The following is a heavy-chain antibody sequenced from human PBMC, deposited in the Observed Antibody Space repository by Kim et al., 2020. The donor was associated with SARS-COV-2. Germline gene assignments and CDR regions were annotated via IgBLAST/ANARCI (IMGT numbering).Heavy chain of an antibody. J-gene: IGHJ4*02. D-gene: IGHD6-13*01. Sequence: GGSLRLSCAASGFTFSSYAMSWVRQAPGKGLEWVSAISGSGGSTYYADSVKGRFTISRDNSKNTLYLQMNSLRAEDTAVYYCASLVRLAAAGTAHPYWGQGTLVTVSS. CDR3: ASLVRLAAAGTAHPY. V-gene: IGHV3-23*01. CDR1: GFTFSSYA. CDR2: ISGSGGST.